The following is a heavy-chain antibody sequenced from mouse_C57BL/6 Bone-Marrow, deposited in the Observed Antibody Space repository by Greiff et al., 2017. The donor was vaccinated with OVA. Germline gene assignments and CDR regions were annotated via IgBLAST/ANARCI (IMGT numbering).Heavy chain of an antibody. CDR1: GFSLTSYG. D-gene: IGHD1-1*01. CDR2: IWSGGST. CDR3: AYYYGSSVYFDY. J-gene: IGHJ2*01. V-gene: IGHV2-2*01. Sequence: QVQLKQSGPGLVQPSQSLSITCTASGFSLTSYGVHWVRQSPGKGLEWLGVIWSGGSTDYNAAFISRLSISKDNSKSLVFYIMNSLQAYDAAIDYWAYYYGSSVYFDYWGQGTTLTVSA.